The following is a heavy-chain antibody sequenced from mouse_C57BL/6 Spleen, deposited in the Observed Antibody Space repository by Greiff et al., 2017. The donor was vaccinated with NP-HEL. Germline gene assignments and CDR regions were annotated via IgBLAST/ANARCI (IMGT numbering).Heavy chain of an antibody. CDR1: GYTFTSYW. CDR2: IYPGNSDT. Sequence: EVQLQQSGTVLARPGASVKMSCKTSGYTFTSYWMHWVKQRPGQGLEWIGAIYPGNSDTSYNQKFKGKAKLTAVTSASTAYMELSSLTNGDSAVYYCTRGMKTLGPNYWGQGTTLTVSS. CDR3: TRGMKTLGPNY. V-gene: IGHV1-5*01. J-gene: IGHJ2*01.